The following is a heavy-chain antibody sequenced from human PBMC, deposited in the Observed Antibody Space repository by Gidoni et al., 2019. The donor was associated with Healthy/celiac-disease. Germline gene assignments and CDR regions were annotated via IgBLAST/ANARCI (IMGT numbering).Heavy chain of an antibody. V-gene: IGHV4-30-2*01. J-gene: IGHJ2*01. Sequence: QLQLQESGSGLVKPSQTLSLTCAVSGGSISSGGYSWSWIRQPPGKGLEWIGYIYHSGSTYYNPSLKSRVTISVDRSKNQFSLKLSSVTAADTAVYYCARGGGSGRGPPHWYFDLWGRGTLVTVSS. D-gene: IGHD3-10*01. CDR1: GGSISSGGYS. CDR3: ARGGGSGRGPPHWYFDL. CDR2: IYHSGST.